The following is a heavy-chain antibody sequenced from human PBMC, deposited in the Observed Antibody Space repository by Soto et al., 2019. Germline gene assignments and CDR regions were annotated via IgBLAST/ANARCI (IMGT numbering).Heavy chain of an antibody. CDR1: GFTFDDYA. Sequence: GGSLRLSCAASGFTFDDYAMHWVRQAPGKGLEWVSGISWNSGSIGYADSVKGRFTISRDNAKNSLYLQMNSLRAEDTALYYCAKDIGEDGIAAAGTGEYFDYWGQGTLVTVSS. V-gene: IGHV3-9*01. CDR2: ISWNSGSI. J-gene: IGHJ4*02. D-gene: IGHD6-13*01. CDR3: AKDIGEDGIAAAGTGEYFDY.